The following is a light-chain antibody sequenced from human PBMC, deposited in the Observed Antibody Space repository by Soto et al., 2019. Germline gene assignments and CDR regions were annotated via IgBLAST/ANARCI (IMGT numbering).Light chain of an antibody. Sequence: DIQMTQSPSTLSASVGDRVTITCRASQSISSWLAWYQQKPGKAPKLLIYKASRLEGGIPSRFSCSLAETELTLTISSRQPEDFATQYGQRYKRYQYTFGQGTKREIK. CDR2: KAS. J-gene: IGKJ2*01. CDR1: QSISSW. CDR3: QRYKRYQYT. V-gene: IGKV1-5*03.